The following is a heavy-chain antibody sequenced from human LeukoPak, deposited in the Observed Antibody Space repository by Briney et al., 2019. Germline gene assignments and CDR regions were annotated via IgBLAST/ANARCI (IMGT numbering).Heavy chain of an antibody. CDR3: ARDLVQLWSKDY. CDR2: ISSSGRNI. CDR1: GFTFSSYS. V-gene: IGHV3-48*04. Sequence: GGSLRLSCAASGFTFSSYSMNWVRQAPGKGLEWVSYISSSGRNIYYADSVNGRFTISRDNAKNSLYLQMNSLRAEDTAVYYCARDLVQLWSKDYWGQGTLVTVSS. D-gene: IGHD5-18*01. J-gene: IGHJ4*02.